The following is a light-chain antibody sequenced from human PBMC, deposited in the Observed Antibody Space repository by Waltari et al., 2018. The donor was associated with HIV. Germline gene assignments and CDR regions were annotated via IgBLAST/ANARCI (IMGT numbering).Light chain of an antibody. CDR2: GTS. V-gene: IGKV3-20*01. Sequence: EIVLTQSPDTLSLSAGQRATLSCRASQSLSSKFLAGYPQRPGQAPRLLISGTSDRATGIPDRFSGSGSGTDFTLTISRLEPEDSAVYHCQQYDKSLTFGQGTKLEI. CDR3: QQYDKSLT. J-gene: IGKJ2*01. CDR1: QSLSSKF.